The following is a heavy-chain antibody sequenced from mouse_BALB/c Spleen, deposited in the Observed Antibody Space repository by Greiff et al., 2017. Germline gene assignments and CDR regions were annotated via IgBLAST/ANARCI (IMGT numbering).Heavy chain of an antibody. CDR2: INPSNGRT. Sequence: QVQLQQPGAELVKPGASVKLSCKASGYTFTSYWMHWVKQRPGQGLEWIGEINPSNGRTNYNEKFKSKATLTVDKSSSTAYMQLSSLTSEDSAVYYCARGFMIMGGYFDYWGQGTTLTVSS. CDR3: ARGFMIMGGYFDY. CDR1: GYTFTSYW. D-gene: IGHD2-4*01. V-gene: IGHV1S81*02. J-gene: IGHJ2*01.